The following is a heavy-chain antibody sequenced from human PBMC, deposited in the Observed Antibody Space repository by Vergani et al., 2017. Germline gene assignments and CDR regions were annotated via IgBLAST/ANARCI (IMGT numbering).Heavy chain of an antibody. J-gene: IGHJ6*02. D-gene: IGHD2-2*02. Sequence: QVQLVPSGAEVKKPGASVKVSCKASGYTFTSYGISWVRQAPGQGLEWMGWISAYNGNTNYAQKLQGRVTMTTDTSPSTAYMELRSLRSDDTAVYYCARDGRGDVVVPAAIPLYYYYGMDVWGQGTTVTVSS. CDR1: GYTFTSYG. CDR2: ISAYNGNT. CDR3: ARDGRGDVVVPAAIPLYYYYGMDV. V-gene: IGHV1-18*04.